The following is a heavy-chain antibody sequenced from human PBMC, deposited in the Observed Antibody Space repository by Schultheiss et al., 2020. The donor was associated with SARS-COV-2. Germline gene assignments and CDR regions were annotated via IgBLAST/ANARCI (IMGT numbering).Heavy chain of an antibody. CDR3: ARDHYGDYVFDY. V-gene: IGHV3-53*01. Sequence: GGSLRLSCAASGFTFSACGMHWVRQAPGKGLEWVSVIYSGGSTYYADSVKGRFTISRDNSKNTLYLQMNSLRAEDTAVYYCARDHYGDYVFDYWGQGTLVTVSS. CDR1: GFTFSACG. CDR2: IYSGGST. D-gene: IGHD4-17*01. J-gene: IGHJ4*02.